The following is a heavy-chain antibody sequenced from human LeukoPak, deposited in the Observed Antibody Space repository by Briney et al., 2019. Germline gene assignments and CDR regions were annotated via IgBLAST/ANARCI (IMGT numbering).Heavy chain of an antibody. CDR3: AREGGYCSGGSCYWPSYYYYYYMDV. V-gene: IGHV3-21*01. D-gene: IGHD2-15*01. Sequence: PGGSLRLSCAASGFTFSTYTMNWVRQAPGKGLEWVSSISSSSSYIYYADSVKGRFTISRDNAKNSLYLQMNSLRAEDTAVYYCAREGGYCSGGSCYWPSYYYYYYMDVWGKGTTVTVSS. J-gene: IGHJ6*03. CDR2: ISSSSSYI. CDR1: GFTFSTYT.